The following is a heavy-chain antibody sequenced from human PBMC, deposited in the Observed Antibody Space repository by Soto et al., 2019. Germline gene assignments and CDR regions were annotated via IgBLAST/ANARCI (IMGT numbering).Heavy chain of an antibody. CDR2: VHWNDDD. Sequence: QITLKESGLTLVKPTQTLTLTCTFSGFSLTTSGVGVGWIRQPPGKALEWLAVVHWNDDDHYNPSLKSRLTIITDSSKNQVVLIMTNMDPADTATYYCTHRVVNRGLGFWGQGTLVTVSS. V-gene: IGHV2-5*01. CDR1: GFSLTTSGVG. CDR3: THRVVNRGLGF. J-gene: IGHJ4*02. D-gene: IGHD2-21*01.